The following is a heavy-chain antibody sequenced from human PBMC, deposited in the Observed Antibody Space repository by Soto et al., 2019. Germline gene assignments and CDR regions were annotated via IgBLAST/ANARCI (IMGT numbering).Heavy chain of an antibody. CDR2: IYWNDDK. CDR3: ANRVGSSGSFDY. V-gene: IGHV2-5*01. Sequence: ESGPTLVNPTQTVTLTCTFSGFSLSTSGVSVGWIRQPPGKALEWLAFIYWNDDKRYRPSLKSRLTITKDNSKKQVVLTMTDMDPSDTATYYCANRVGSSGSFDYWGQGTLVTVSS. D-gene: IGHD6-25*01. CDR1: GFSLSTSGVS. J-gene: IGHJ4*02.